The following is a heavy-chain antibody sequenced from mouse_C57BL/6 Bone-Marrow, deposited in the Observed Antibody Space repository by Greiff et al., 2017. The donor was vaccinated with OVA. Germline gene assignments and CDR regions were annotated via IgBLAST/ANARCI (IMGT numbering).Heavy chain of an antibody. CDR3: ARGKSPWFAY. V-gene: IGHV1-81*01. D-gene: IGHD1-3*01. Sequence: LQESGAELARPGASVKLSCKASGYTFTSYGISWVKQRTGQGLEWIGEIYPRSGNTYYNEKFKGKATLTADKSSSTAYMELRSLTSEDSAVYFCARGKSPWFAYWGQGTLVTVSA. CDR2: IYPRSGNT. CDR1: GYTFTSYG. J-gene: IGHJ3*01.